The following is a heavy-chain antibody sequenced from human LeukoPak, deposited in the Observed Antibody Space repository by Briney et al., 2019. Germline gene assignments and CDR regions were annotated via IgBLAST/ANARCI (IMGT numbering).Heavy chain of an antibody. CDR1: GYTFTSYG. CDR3: ARDNNGYNNDAFDI. D-gene: IGHD5-24*01. V-gene: IGHV1-18*01. CDR2: ISAYNGNT. J-gene: IGHJ3*02. Sequence: EASVKVSCKASGYTFTSYGIGWVRQAPGQGLEWMGWISAYNGNTNYAQKLQGRVTMTTDTSTSTAYMELRSLRSGDTAVYYCARDNNGYNNDAFDIWGQGTMVTVSS.